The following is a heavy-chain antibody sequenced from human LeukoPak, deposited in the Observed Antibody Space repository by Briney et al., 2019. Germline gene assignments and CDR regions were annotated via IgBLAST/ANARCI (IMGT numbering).Heavy chain of an antibody. CDR3: ARERRTIFGVVIGIDY. V-gene: IGHV1-69*05. CDR2: IIPIFGTA. J-gene: IGHJ4*02. CDR1: GGTFSSYA. Sequence: SVKVSCKASGGTFSSYAISWVRQAPGQGLEWMGGIIPIFGTANYAQKFQGRVTITTDESTSTAYMELSSLRSEDTAVYYCARERRTIFGVVIGIDYWGQGTLVTVSS. D-gene: IGHD3-3*01.